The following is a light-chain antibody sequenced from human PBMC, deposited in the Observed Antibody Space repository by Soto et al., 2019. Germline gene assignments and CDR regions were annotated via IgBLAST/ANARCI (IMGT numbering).Light chain of an antibody. CDR2: GAS. V-gene: IGKV3-15*01. Sequence: EIVLTQSPGTLSLSPGERATLSCRASQIIADNLAWYQQKPGQAPRLLIYGASTRAPGIPARFSGSGSGTEFTLTISSLQSEDFAIYYCQHYNNWPPWTFGQGTKVDIK. J-gene: IGKJ1*01. CDR3: QHYNNWPPWT. CDR1: QIIADN.